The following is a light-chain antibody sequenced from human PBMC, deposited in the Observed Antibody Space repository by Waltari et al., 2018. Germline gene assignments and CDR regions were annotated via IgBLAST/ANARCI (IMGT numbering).Light chain of an antibody. J-gene: IGLJ1*01. CDR3: SSYTSSSTYV. CDR1: SSDVGGYNY. Sequence: QSALTQPASVSGSPGQSITISCTGPSSDVGGYNYVPWYQQPPGKPPKLMIYEVSNRPSGVSNRFSGSKSGNTASLTISGLQAEDEADYYCSSYTSSSTYVFGTGTKVTVL. V-gene: IGLV2-14*01. CDR2: EVS.